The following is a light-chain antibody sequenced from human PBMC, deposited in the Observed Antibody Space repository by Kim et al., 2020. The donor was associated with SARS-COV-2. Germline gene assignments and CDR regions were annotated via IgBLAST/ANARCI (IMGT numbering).Light chain of an antibody. Sequence: PGKTGRSNRGGNNIGSKSVHWYQQKPGQAPVLVVYDDSDRPSGIPERFSGSNSGNTATLTISRVEAGDEADYYCQVWDSSSDHPVVFGGGTQLTVL. CDR1: NIGSKS. CDR3: QVWDSSSDHPVV. J-gene: IGLJ2*01. CDR2: DDS. V-gene: IGLV3-21*03.